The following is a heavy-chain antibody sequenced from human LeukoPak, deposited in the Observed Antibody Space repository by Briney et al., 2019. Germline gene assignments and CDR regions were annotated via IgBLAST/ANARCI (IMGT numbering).Heavy chain of an antibody. J-gene: IGHJ4*02. D-gene: IGHD4-17*01. CDR3: AQGRTTVTHFDY. CDR1: GYTFTSYG. V-gene: IGHV1-18*01. Sequence: ASVKVSCKASGYTFTSYGISWVRQAPGQGLEWMGWISAYNGNTNYAQKLQGRVTMTTDTSTSTAYMELRSLRSEDTAVYYCAQGRTTVTHFDYWGQGTLVTVSS. CDR2: ISAYNGNT.